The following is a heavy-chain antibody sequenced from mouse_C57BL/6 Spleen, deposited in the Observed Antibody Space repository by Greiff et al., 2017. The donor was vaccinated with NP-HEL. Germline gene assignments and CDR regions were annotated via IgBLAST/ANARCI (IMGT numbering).Heavy chain of an antibody. J-gene: IGHJ3*01. CDR1: GYTFTDYE. CDR3: TRVGDCPAWFAC. Sequence: QVQLQQSGAELVRPGASVTLSCKASGYTFTDYEMHWVKQTPVHGLEWIGAIDPETGGTASHQKFKGKAILTADKSSSTAYMELRSLTSEDCAVDYCTRVGDCPAWFACWGKGTLVTVSA. V-gene: IGHV1-15*01. CDR2: IDPETGGT.